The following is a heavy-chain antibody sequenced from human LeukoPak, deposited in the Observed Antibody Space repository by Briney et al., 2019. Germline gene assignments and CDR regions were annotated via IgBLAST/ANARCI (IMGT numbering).Heavy chain of an antibody. D-gene: IGHD3-3*01. CDR1: GFIFSSYW. J-gene: IGHJ6*03. CDR3: VREAYDDFWSGSWRYYYYMDV. Sequence: GGSLRLSCAASGFIFSSYWMNWVRQAPGKGLEWVANIKDDGSEKYYVDSVKGRFTISRDNAKNSLYLQMSSLRAEDTAVYYCVREAYDDFWSGSWRYYYYMDVWGKGITVTVSS. CDR2: IKDDGSEK. V-gene: IGHV3-7*01.